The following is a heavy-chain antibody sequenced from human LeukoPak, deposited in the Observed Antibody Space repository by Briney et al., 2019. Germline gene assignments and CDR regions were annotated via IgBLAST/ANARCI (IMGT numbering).Heavy chain of an antibody. CDR1: GGSVSGGSYY. V-gene: IGHV4-61*01. CDR2: SYYTGST. J-gene: IGHJ4*02. Sequence: PSETLSLTCTVSGGSVSGGSYYWSWIRQPPGKGLEWIVYSYYTGSTNYNPSLKSRVTISVDTSKNQCSLRLSSVTAADTAVYYCASGQFLVSNDYWGQGILVTVSS. CDR3: ASGQFLVSNDY. D-gene: IGHD5/OR15-5a*01.